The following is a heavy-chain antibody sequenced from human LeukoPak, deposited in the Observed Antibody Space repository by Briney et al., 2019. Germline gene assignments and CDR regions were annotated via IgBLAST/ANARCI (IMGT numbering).Heavy chain of an antibody. Sequence: ASVKVSCKASGYTFTSYDINWVRQATGQGLEWMGWMNPNSGNTGYAQKFQGRVTITRNTSISTAYMELSSLRSEDTAVYYCARDQEDYYDSSGYYPYFQHWGQGTLVTVSS. CDR2: MNPNSGNT. D-gene: IGHD3-22*01. V-gene: IGHV1-8*03. J-gene: IGHJ1*01. CDR3: ARDQEDYYDSSGYYPYFQH. CDR1: GYTFTSYD.